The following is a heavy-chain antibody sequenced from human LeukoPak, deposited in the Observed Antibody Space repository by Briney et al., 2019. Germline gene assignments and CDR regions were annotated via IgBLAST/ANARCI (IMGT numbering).Heavy chain of an antibody. Sequence: GGSLRLSCAASGFTLSNDWTHWVRQAPGKGLVWVSRISSDGTNTLYADSVKGRFTISRDTSKNTLYLQMNSLRAEDTAIYYCAKDLWYSASSCFDYWGQGTLVTVSS. D-gene: IGHD6-13*01. V-gene: IGHV3-74*03. J-gene: IGHJ4*02. CDR3: AKDLWYSASSCFDY. CDR2: ISSDGTNT. CDR1: GFTLSNDW.